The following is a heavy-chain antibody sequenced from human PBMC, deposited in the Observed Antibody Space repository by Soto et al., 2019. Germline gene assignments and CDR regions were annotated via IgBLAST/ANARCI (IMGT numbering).Heavy chain of an antibody. CDR3: AKGGPLYQLLHDAFDI. D-gene: IGHD2-2*01. CDR1: GFTFSSYG. J-gene: IGHJ3*02. Sequence: GGSLRLSCAASGFTFSSYGMHWVRQAPGKGLEWVAVISYDGSNKYYADSVKGRFTISRDNSKNTLYLQMNSLRAEDTAVYYCAKGGPLYQLLHDAFDIWGQGTMVTVSS. V-gene: IGHV3-30*18. CDR2: ISYDGSNK.